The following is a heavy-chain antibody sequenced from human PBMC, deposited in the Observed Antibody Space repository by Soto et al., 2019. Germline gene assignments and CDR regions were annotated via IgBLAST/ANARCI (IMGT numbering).Heavy chain of an antibody. CDR3: GRGGSYGSGSYYKPQLNYYMDV. CDR2: INSDGSST. J-gene: IGHJ6*03. Sequence: EVQLVESGGGLVQPGGSLRLSCAASGFSFSSYWMHWVRQAPGKGLVWVSHINSDGSSTTYADSVKGRITISRDNVKNTLYQQMNRLRAEDTAVYYCGRGGSYGSGSYYKPQLNYYMDVWGKGTTVTVSS. V-gene: IGHV3-74*01. CDR1: GFSFSSYW. D-gene: IGHD3-10*01.